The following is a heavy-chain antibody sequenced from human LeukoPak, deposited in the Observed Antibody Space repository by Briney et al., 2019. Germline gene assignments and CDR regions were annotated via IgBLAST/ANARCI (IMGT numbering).Heavy chain of an antibody. CDR1: GYTFTSYD. CDR3: ARGITGTTFYYYYYYMDV. CDR2: MNPNSDNT. J-gene: IGHJ6*03. V-gene: IGHV1-8*01. Sequence: ASVKVSCKASGYTFTSYDINWVRQATGQGLEWMGWMNPNSDNTGYAQKFQGRVTMTRNTSISTAYMELSSLRSEDTAVYYCARGITGTTFYYYYYYMDVWGKGTTVTVSS. D-gene: IGHD1-7*01.